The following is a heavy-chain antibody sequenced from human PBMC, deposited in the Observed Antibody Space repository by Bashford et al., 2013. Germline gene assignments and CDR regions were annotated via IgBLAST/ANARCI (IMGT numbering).Heavy chain of an antibody. D-gene: IGHD2-15*01. CDR2: IWYDGSNK. CDR1: GFTFSSYG. Sequence: GSLRLSCAASGFTFSSYGMHWVRQAPGKGLEWVAVIWYDGSNKYYADSVKGRFTISRDNSKNTLYLQMNSLRAEDTAVYYCARDCSGGSCYFDYWGQGTLVTVSS. V-gene: IGHV3-33*01. CDR3: ARDCSGGSCYFDY. J-gene: IGHJ4*02.